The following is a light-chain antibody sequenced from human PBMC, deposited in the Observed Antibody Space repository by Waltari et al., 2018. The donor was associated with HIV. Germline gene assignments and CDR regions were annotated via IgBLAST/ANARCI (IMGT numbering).Light chain of an antibody. J-gene: IGLJ2*01. CDR3: SAYAGSNNLVL. CDR2: DVN. CDR1: SSDVGGSNY. V-gene: IGLV2-8*01. Sequence: QSALTQPPSASASLGQSVTISCTGTSSDVGGSNYVSWYQQYPGEAPKLSIYDVNKRPSGVPDRFSGSKSGNTASLTVSGLQGEDEAQYYCSAYAGSNNLVLFGGGTKLTVL.